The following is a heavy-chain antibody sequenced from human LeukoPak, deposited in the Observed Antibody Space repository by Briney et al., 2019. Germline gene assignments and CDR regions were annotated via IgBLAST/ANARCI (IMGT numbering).Heavy chain of an antibody. CDR2: INAGNGNT. V-gene: IGHV1-3*01. J-gene: IGHJ3*02. D-gene: IGHD5-18*01. Sequence: ASVKVSCKASGYTFTSYAMHWVRQAPGQRLEWMGWINAGNGNTKYSQKFQGRVTITRDTSASTAYMELSSLRSEDTAVYYCARDEGYSYSSTTPTLTFDIWGQGTMVTVSS. CDR1: GYTFTSYA. CDR3: ARDEGYSYSSTTPTLTFDI.